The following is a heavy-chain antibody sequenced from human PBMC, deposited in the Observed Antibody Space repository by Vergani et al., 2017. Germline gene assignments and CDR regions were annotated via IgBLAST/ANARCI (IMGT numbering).Heavy chain of an antibody. D-gene: IGHD4-11*01. CDR3: ARAPSHYSNYVIDY. Sequence: QVQLQESGPGLVKPSETLSLTCTVSGGSISSYYWSWIRQPPGKGLEWIGYIYYSGSTNYNPSLKSRVTISVNTAKNQFSLKRSSVTAADTAVYFCARAPSHYSNYVIDYWGQGTLVTVSS. V-gene: IGHV4-59*01. CDR2: IYYSGST. J-gene: IGHJ4*02. CDR1: GGSISSYY.